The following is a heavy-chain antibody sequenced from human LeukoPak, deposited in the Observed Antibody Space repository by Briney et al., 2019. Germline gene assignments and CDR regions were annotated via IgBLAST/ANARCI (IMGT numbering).Heavy chain of an antibody. CDR2: ISSSSSYI. CDR3: ASGCSVGSCPDGAFDI. CDR1: GFTFSSYS. V-gene: IGHV3-21*01. Sequence: GSLRLSCAASGFTFSSYSMNWVRQAPGKGLEWVSSISSSSSYIYYADSVKGRFTISRDNAKNSLYLQMNSLRAEDTAVYYCASGCSVGSCPDGAFDIWGQRTMVTVSS. J-gene: IGHJ3*02. D-gene: IGHD2-15*01.